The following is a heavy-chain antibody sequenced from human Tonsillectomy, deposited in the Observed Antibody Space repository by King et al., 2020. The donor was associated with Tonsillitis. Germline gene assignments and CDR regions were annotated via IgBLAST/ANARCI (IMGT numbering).Heavy chain of an antibody. Sequence: MQLQESGPGLVKPSETLSLTCIVSGGSISDTSYHWGWLRQPPGKGLEWIGSIYDSGKTYYNSSLKSRVTKLVDTSKNQFSLKLRSVTAAHTAVYYCPRDPGYSRGLDPWGQGTLVTVSS. CDR2: IYDSGKT. J-gene: IGHJ5*02. CDR3: PRDPGYSRGLDP. CDR1: GGSISDTSYH. D-gene: IGHD3-22*01. V-gene: IGHV4-39*02.